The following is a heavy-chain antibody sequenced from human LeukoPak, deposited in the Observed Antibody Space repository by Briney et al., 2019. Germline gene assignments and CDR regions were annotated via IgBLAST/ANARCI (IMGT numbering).Heavy chain of an antibody. V-gene: IGHV1-69*13. CDR3: ARESLLRDYYDSSGYYYFDY. CDR1: GGTFSSYA. CDR2: IIPIFGTA. J-gene: IGHJ4*02. Sequence: SVKVSCKASGGTFSSYAISWVRQAPGQGLEWMGGIIPIFGTANYAQKFQGRVTITADESTSAAYMELSSLRSEDTAVYYCARESLLRDYYDSSGYYYFDYWGQGTLVTVSS. D-gene: IGHD3-22*01.